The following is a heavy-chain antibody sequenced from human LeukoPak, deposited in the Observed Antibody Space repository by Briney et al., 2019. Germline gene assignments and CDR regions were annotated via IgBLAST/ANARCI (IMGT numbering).Heavy chain of an antibody. J-gene: IGHJ4*02. CDR1: GFSFRDYN. V-gene: IGHV3-30*18. CDR2: ITYDGSNK. Sequence: GGSLRLSCAASGFSFRDYNMHWVRQAPGKGLEWVAVITYDGSNKYYTDSVKGRFTISRDNSKSTLYLQMNSLRAEDTAVYYCAKVRWDNSGWYYLDYWGQGTLVTVSS. CDR3: AKVRWDNSGWYYLDY. D-gene: IGHD6-19*01.